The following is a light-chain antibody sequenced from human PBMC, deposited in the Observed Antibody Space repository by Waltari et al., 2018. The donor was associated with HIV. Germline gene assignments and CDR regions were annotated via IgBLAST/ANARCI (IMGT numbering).Light chain of an antibody. CDR1: QSISTT. J-gene: IGKJ2*01. CDR3: QRYNSWPYT. V-gene: IGKV3-15*01. CDR2: GAS. Sequence: EVVMTQSPATLSLSPGERATLSCRASQSISTTLAWYQQKPGQAPRLLMYGASTRATGIPARFSGSGSGTDFTLIISSLQSEDFAVYYCQRYNSWPYTFGQGTKLEIK.